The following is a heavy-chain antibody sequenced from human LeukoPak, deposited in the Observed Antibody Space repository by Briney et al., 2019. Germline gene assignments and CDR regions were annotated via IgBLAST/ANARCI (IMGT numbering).Heavy chain of an antibody. Sequence: PSGTLSLTCAVSGGSISSNSWWSWVRQPPGKGLEWIGEIYHSGRTNYNLSLKSRVTISVDMSKNQFSLKLGSVTAADTAVYYCARQDCSSTSCYGIYYYGMDVWGQGTTVTVSS. J-gene: IGHJ6*02. CDR1: GGSISSNSW. CDR2: IYHSGRT. D-gene: IGHD2-2*01. CDR3: ARQDCSSTSCYGIYYYGMDV. V-gene: IGHV4-4*02.